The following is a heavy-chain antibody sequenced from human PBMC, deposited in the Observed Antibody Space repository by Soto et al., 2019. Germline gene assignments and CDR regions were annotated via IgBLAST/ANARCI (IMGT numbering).Heavy chain of an antibody. CDR2: INRSGST. V-gene: IGHV4-34*01. CDR3: ARDSHASDI. CDR1: VGSFSGYY. D-gene: IGHD6-13*01. J-gene: IGHJ3*02. Sequence: SETLSLTCAVYVGSFSGYYWSWIRQPPGEWLEWIGEINRSGSTNXXPSLKSRVXISVDTSENQFXLKLSXFTAADTAVYYCARDSHASDIWGQGTMVTVSS.